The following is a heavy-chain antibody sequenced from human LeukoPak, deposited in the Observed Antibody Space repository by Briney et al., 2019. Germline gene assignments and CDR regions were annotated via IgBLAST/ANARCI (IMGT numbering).Heavy chain of an antibody. J-gene: IGHJ4*02. D-gene: IGHD1-26*01. CDR2: TYYRSKWYD. CDR1: GDSVSSKSAA. Sequence: SQTLSLTCAISGDSVSSKSAAWNWLRQSPSRGLEWLGRTYYRSKWYDDYAVSMKSRITINADTSKNQFSLQLNSVTPEDTAVYYCAREGGMSGSYTIDYWGQGTLVTVSS. CDR3: AREGGMSGSYTIDY. V-gene: IGHV6-1*01.